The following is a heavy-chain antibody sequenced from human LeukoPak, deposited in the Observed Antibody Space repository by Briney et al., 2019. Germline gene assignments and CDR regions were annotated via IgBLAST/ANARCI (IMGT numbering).Heavy chain of an antibody. D-gene: IGHD5-12*01. CDR2: INPNSGGT. CDR3: AREVGSAIVATTDFDY. J-gene: IGHJ4*02. CDR1: GYTFTGYY. Sequence: GASVKVSGKASGYTFTGYYMHWVRQAPGQGLEWMGWINPNSGGTNYAQKFQGRVTMTRDTSISTAYMELSRLRSDDTAVYYCAREVGSAIVATTDFDYWGQGTLVTVSS. V-gene: IGHV1-2*02.